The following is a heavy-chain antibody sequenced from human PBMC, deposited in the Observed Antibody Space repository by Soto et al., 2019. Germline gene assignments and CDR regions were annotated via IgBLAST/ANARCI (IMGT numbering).Heavy chain of an antibody. CDR3: AHIVVAGLGYYFDY. CDR1: GFSLSSTRMA. V-gene: IGHV2-5*02. J-gene: IGHJ4*02. CDR2: IYWDDDK. Sequence: ITLKESGPTLVKPTQTLTLTCTFSGFSLSSTRMAVGWILQPPGKALEWLALIYWDDDKRYSPFLKSRLTITKDTSKNQVVLTMSNMDPVDTARYYCAHIVVAGLGYYFDYWGQGTLVTVSS. D-gene: IGHD6-19*01.